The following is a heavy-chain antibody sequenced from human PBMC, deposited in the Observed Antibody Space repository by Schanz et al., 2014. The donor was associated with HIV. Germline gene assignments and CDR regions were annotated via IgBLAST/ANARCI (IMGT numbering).Heavy chain of an antibody. V-gene: IGHV1-2*02. CDR2: LNPKTGGT. D-gene: IGHD1-26*01. J-gene: IGHJ6*02. Sequence: QVRLVQSEAEVRKPGASVKVSCKTSGYTFSDFYIDWVRQAPGQGLEWMGFLNPKTGGTKSPRNFLGRVTMTRDTSISTAYLEVDSLKSEDTAVYYCARGPKWEGLMDVWGQGTTVIVSS. CDR1: GYTFSDFY. CDR3: ARGPKWEGLMDV.